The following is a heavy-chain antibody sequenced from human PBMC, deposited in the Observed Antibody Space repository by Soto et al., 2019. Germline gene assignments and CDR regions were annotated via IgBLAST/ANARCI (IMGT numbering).Heavy chain of an antibody. CDR1: GGTFSSYA. V-gene: IGHV1-18*01. D-gene: IGHD6-13*01. J-gene: IGHJ4*02. Sequence: ASVRVSCKASGGTFSSYASSWVRQAPGQGLEWMGWISAYNGTTNYAQKLQGRVTMTTDTSTSTAYMELRSLRAEDTAVYYCAKFRSSSWTYYFDYWGQGTLVTVS. CDR2: ISAYNGTT. CDR3: AKFRSSSWTYYFDY.